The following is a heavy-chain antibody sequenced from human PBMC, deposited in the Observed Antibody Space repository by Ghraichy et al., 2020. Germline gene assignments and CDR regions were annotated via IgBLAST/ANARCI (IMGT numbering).Heavy chain of an antibody. Sequence: SETLSLTCAVYGGSFSGYYWSWIRQPPGKGLEWIGEINHSGSTNYNPSLKSRVTISVDTSKNQFSLKLSSVTAADTAVYYCARYRIAAAGQKGDCFDYWGQGTLVTVSS. D-gene: IGHD6-13*01. J-gene: IGHJ4*02. CDR1: GGSFSGYY. CDR2: INHSGST. V-gene: IGHV4-34*01. CDR3: ARYRIAAAGQKGDCFDY.